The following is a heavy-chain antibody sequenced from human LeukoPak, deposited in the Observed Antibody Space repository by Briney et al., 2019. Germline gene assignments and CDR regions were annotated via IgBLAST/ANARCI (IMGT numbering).Heavy chain of an antibody. V-gene: IGHV5-51*01. CDR1: GYSLTSYC. J-gene: IGHJ3*01. Sequence: GESLKISCKVSGYSLTSYCIGWVRQMPGKGLEWMGIIYPGDFGPTYSPSFQGQVTISVDKSINTAYLQWSSLQASDTAMYYCGMSGDRVPLQDDVFDVWGQGTMVTVST. CDR2: IYPGDFGP. CDR3: GMSGDRVPLQDDVFDV. D-gene: IGHD1-26*01.